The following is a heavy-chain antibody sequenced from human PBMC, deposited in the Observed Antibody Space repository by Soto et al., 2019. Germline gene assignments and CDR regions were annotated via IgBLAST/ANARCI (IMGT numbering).Heavy chain of an antibody. Sequence: QVQLVQSGAEVKKPGASVKVSCKASGYTFTNYAIHWVRQAPGQRHEWMGGIIVGNGNTKYSQKFQGRVTITRDTSASTVYMELSSLRSEDTAVYFCARDDTVYCSSASCYVHAFDIWGQGTMVTVSS. D-gene: IGHD2-2*01. J-gene: IGHJ3*02. V-gene: IGHV1-3*01. CDR2: IIVGNGNT. CDR3: ARDDTVYCSSASCYVHAFDI. CDR1: GYTFTNYA.